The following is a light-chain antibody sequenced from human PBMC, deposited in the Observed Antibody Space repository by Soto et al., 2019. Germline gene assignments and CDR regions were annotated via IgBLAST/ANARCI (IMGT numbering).Light chain of an antibody. CDR1: QTISNY. V-gene: IGKV1-39*01. Sequence: DIQMTQSPSSLSASVGDRVTITCRASQTISNYLNWYQQKPGKAPKLLIYAASSLQTGVPLRFSGRGSGTDFTLTISSLQPEDFAVYYCQQYGGSPRTFGQGTKVEVK. CDR2: AAS. J-gene: IGKJ1*01. CDR3: QQYGGSPRT.